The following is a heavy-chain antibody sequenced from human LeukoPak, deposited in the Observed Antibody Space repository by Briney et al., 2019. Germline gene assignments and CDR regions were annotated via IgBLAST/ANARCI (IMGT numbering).Heavy chain of an antibody. V-gene: IGHV5-10-1*01. CDR1: GYSFTSYW. CDR2: IDPSDSYT. CDR3: ARLRVVPAAMGDYYYYGMDV. J-gene: IGHJ6*02. D-gene: IGHD2-2*01. Sequence: GESLRISCKGSGYSFTSYWISWVRQMPGKGLEWMGRIDPSDSYTNYSPSFQGHVNISADKSISTAYLQWSSLKASDTAMYYCARLRVVPAAMGDYYYYGMDVWGQGTTVTVSS.